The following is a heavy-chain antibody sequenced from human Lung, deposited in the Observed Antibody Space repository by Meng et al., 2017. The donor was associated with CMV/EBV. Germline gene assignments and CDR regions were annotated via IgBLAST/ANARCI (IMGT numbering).Heavy chain of an antibody. CDR1: GGTFSSYT. V-gene: IGHV1-69*02. J-gene: IGHJ6*01. D-gene: IGHD2-2*01. CDR2: IIPILGIA. CDR3: AINIVVVPAADFHYYYYGMDV. Sequence: SVXVSXKASGGTFSSYTISWVRQAPGQGLEWMGRIIPILGIANYAQKFQGRVTITADKSTSTAYMELSSLRSEDTAVYYCAINIVVVPAADFHYYYYGMDVWXQGTTVTVSS.